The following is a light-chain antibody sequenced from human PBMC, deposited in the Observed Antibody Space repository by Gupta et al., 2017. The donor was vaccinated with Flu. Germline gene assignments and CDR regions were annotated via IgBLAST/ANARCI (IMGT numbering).Light chain of an antibody. V-gene: IGKV3-15*01. CDR2: GAS. J-gene: IGKJ2*01. Sequence: GERATLPCRASQSISSNLAWYQQKPGQAPRLLIFGASTRATGIPARFSGSGSGTEFTLTISSLQSEDFAIYYCQQYNKWPQTFGQGTKLEIK. CDR3: QQYNKWPQT. CDR1: QSISSN.